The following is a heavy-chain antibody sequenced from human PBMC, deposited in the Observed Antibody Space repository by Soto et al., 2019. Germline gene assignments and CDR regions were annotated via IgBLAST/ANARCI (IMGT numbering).Heavy chain of an antibody. V-gene: IGHV3-33*01. CDR1: GFTFSSYG. J-gene: IGHJ3*02. D-gene: IGHD4-17*01. CDR3: ARDYGDYAGGGFDI. CDR2: IWYDGSNK. Sequence: QVQLVESGGGVVQPGRSLRLSCAASGFTFSSYGMHWVRQAPGKGLEWVAVIWYDGSNKYYADSVKGRFTISRDNSKNTLYLQMNSLRAEDTAVYYCARDYGDYAGGGFDIWGQGTMVTVSS.